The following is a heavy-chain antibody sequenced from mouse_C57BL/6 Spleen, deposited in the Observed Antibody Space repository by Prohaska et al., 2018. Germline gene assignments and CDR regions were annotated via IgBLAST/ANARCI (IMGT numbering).Heavy chain of an antibody. V-gene: IGHV1-74*01. D-gene: IGHD2-4*01. CDR2: FHASDSDT. CDR3: AIEDYDYDGYFDV. J-gene: IGHJ1*03. CDR1: GYTFTSYW. Sequence: QVQLQQPGAELVKPGASVKVSCKASGYTFTSYWMHWVKQRLGQGLWWIVRFHASDSDTNYNKKFKGKAKVPVDKSSSTAYMQLSRLTSEDSAVYYCAIEDYDYDGYFDVWGTGTTVTVSS.